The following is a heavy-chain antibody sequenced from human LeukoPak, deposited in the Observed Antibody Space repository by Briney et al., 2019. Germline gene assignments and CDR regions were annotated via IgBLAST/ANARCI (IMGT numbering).Heavy chain of an antibody. CDR1: GGSISSYY. CDR3: ARSAEIDYDSSGYYYHYYFDY. D-gene: IGHD3-22*01. CDR2: VYYSGST. J-gene: IGHJ4*02. Sequence: SETLSLTCPVSGGSISSYYWSWIRQPPGKGLEWIGYVYYSGSTNYNPSLKSRVTFSVDTSKNQFSLRLSSVTAANTSVYYCARSAEIDYDSSGYYYHYYFDYWGQGTQVTVSS. V-gene: IGHV4-59*08.